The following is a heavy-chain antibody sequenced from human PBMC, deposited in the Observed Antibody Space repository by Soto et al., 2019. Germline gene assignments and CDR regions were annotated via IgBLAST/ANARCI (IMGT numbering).Heavy chain of an antibody. V-gene: IGHV1-3*01. CDR2: INAGNGNT. D-gene: IGHD3-16*01. Sequence: QVQLVQSGAEVKKPGASVKVSCKASGYTFTSYAMHWVRQAPGQRLEWMGWINAGNGNTKYSQKFQGRVTITRDTSASTAYLELSSLRSEDTDVYYCARGPVGDGYVCDYWGKGTLVTVSS. J-gene: IGHJ4*02. CDR1: GYTFTSYA. CDR3: ARGPVGDGYVCDY.